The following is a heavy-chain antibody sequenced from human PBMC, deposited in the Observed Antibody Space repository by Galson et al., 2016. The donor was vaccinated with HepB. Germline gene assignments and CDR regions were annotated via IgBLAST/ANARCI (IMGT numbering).Heavy chain of an antibody. J-gene: IGHJ5*02. Sequence: SLRLSCAASEFSFTDYWMTWVRQAPGMGLECLANINLDGGEKNYVDSVKGRFTISRDNAKNSVYLQINSLRAEDTALYYCARVGYCSGAGCRGRDWFDPWGQGIPVTVSS. CDR3: ARVGYCSGAGCRGRDWFDP. CDR1: EFSFTDYW. V-gene: IGHV3-7*01. CDR2: INLDGGEK. D-gene: IGHD2-15*01.